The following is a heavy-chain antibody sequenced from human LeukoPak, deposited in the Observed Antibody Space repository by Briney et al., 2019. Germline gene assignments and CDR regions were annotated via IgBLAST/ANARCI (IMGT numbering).Heavy chain of an antibody. CDR3: ARDFGDDAFDI. Sequence: GASVKVSCKASGYTFISYGISWVRHAPGQGLEWMGGISASNGNTNYAQKLQDRVTMTTDTSTSTAYMERRSLRSDDTAVYYCARDFGDDAFDIWGQGTMVTVSS. CDR1: GYTFISYG. CDR2: ISASNGNT. D-gene: IGHD3-10*01. V-gene: IGHV1-18*01. J-gene: IGHJ3*02.